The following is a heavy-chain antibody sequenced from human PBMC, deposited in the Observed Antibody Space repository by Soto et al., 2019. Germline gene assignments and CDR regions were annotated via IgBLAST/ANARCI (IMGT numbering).Heavy chain of an antibody. J-gene: IGHJ4*02. D-gene: IGHD3-10*01. V-gene: IGHV3-23*01. Sequence: ASGITFVGHGVSRISQTKGKGLEWVSAISGSGGSTYYADSVKGRFTISRDNSKTTLYLQMNSLRADGTAVYYCAKGGPYGSGSPPDYCGQGTLVTVSS. CDR1: GITFVGHG. CDR3: AKGGPYGSGSPPDY. CDR2: ISGSGGST.